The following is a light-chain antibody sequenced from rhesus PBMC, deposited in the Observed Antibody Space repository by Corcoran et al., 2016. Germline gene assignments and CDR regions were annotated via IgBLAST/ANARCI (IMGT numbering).Light chain of an antibody. Sequence: EIVMTQSPATLSLSPGERATLSCRASQSVSSSLAWYQQKPGQAPRLLIYGASSRATGNPDRLSGRGSGTDFTLTISSLEPEDFAFYYCQQYSTWPLTFGGGTKVEIK. CDR2: GAS. CDR1: QSVSSS. V-gene: IGKV3-42*03. CDR3: QQYSTWPLT. J-gene: IGKJ4*01.